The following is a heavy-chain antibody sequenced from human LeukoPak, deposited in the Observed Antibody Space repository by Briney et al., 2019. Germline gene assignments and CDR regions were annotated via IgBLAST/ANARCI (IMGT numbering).Heavy chain of an antibody. CDR2: IYYSGTT. V-gene: IGHV4-30-4*08. D-gene: IGHD2-2*02. Sequence: SQTLSLTCTVSGGSISSGDYCWSWIRQPPGKGLEGIGYIYYSGTTYYNPSLKSRVTISVDTSKNQFSLKLSSVTAADTAVYYCAREDCSSTSCYIGRDEGGLYFDYWGQGTLVTVSS. CDR3: AREDCSSTSCYIGRDEGGLYFDY. CDR1: GGSISSGDYC. J-gene: IGHJ4*02.